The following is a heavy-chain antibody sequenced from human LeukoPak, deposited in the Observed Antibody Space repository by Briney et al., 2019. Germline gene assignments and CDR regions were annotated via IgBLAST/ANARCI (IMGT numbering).Heavy chain of an antibody. D-gene: IGHD5-18*01. V-gene: IGHV3-48*01. CDR3: ATVAMEDWYFDF. J-gene: IGHJ2*01. CDR2: ICSSSNTI. Sequence: PGGSLRLSCVASGFTFRSYSMNWVRQAPGKGLEWVSYICSSSNTIYYADAVKGRFTISRDNAKNSLYLQVSSLRAEDTAVYYGATVAMEDWYFDFWGRGTLVTVS. CDR1: GFTFRSYS.